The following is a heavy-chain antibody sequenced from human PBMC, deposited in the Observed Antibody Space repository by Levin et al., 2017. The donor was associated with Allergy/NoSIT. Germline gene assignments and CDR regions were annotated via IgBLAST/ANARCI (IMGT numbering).Heavy chain of an antibody. D-gene: IGHD6-19*01. CDR1: GYTFTSYY. CDR3: ARPASSPYSSGWYYFDY. CDR2: INPSGGST. J-gene: IGHJ4*02. Sequence: ASVKVSCKASGYTFTSYYMHWVRQAPGQGLEWMGIINPSGGSTSYAQKFQGRVTMTRDTSTSTVYMELSSLRSEDTAVYYCARPASSPYSSGWYYFDYWGQGTLVTVSS. V-gene: IGHV1-46*01.